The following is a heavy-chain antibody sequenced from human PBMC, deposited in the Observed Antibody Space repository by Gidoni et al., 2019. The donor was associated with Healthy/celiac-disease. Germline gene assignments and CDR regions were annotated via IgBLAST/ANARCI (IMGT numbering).Heavy chain of an antibody. CDR3: ARESLGIAAGGGDY. D-gene: IGHD6-13*01. CDR1: GGPISSGGYY. Sequence: QVQLQESGPGLVKPSQTLSLTCTVSGGPISSGGYYWSWIRQHPGKGLEWIGYIYYSGSTYYNPSLKSRVTISVDTSKNQFSLKLSSVTAADTAVYYCARESLGIAAGGGDYWGQGTLVTVSS. V-gene: IGHV4-31*03. J-gene: IGHJ4*02. CDR2: IYYSGST.